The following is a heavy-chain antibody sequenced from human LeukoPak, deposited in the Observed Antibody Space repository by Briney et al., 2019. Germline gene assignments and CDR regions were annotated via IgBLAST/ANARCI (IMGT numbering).Heavy chain of an antibody. CDR3: ARLPGYFGAS. CDR1: GCPSTSYD. Sequence: GASVKDSCKAYGCPSTSYDLNWVRQAPGKSLEWMGCMNVKSGTADYAPKFQGRVTMTRNTSISTAYMELSSLRPEDTAVYYCARLPGYFGASWGQGTLVTVSS. D-gene: IGHD4/OR15-4a*01. V-gene: IGHV1-8*01. CDR2: MNVKSGTA. J-gene: IGHJ5*02.